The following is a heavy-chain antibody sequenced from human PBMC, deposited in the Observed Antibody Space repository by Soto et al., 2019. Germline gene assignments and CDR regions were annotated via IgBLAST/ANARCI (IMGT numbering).Heavy chain of an antibody. CDR1: GFNFGRYG. CDR2: IWYDGSIE. V-gene: IGHV3-33*01. CDR3: ARDPKLLLEYYFDC. J-gene: IGHJ4*02. Sequence: GGSLRLSCAASGFNFGRYGMHWVRQAPGKGLEWVAVIWYDGSIEYYADSVKGRFTISRDNSKNTLYLIMNNLRAEDTAVYYCARDPKLLLEYYFDCWGQGTLVTVSS. D-gene: IGHD3-22*01.